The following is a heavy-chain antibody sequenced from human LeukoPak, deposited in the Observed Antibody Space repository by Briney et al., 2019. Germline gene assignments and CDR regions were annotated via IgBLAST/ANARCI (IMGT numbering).Heavy chain of an antibody. D-gene: IGHD1-7*01. J-gene: IGHJ6*03. CDR3: AKRRGLELLYYYYMDV. V-gene: IGHV3-23*01. CDR1: GFTFSSYA. CDR2: IGGSGGST. Sequence: GGSLRLSCTASGFTFSSYAMSWVRQAPGKGLEWVSAIGGSGGSTYYADSVKGRFTISRDNSKNTLYLQMNSLRAEDTAVYYCAKRRGLELLYYYYMDVWGKGTTVTVSS.